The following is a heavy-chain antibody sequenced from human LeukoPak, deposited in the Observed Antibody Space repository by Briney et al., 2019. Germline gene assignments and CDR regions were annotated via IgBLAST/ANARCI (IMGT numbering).Heavy chain of an antibody. J-gene: IGHJ6*02. CDR2: ISAYNGNT. CDR3: ARGSGYYDSSGYYYYYGMDV. V-gene: IGHV1-18*01. Sequence: ASVKDSYKASGYTFTSYGIRWVRQAPGQPLESMGWISAYNGNTNYAQKLQGRVTMTTDTSTSTAYMELRSLRSDDTAVYYCARGSGYYDSSGYYYYYGMDVWGQGTTVTVSS. D-gene: IGHD3-22*01. CDR1: GYTFTSYG.